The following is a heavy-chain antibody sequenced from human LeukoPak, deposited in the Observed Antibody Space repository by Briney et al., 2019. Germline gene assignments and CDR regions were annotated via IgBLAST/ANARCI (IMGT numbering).Heavy chain of an antibody. V-gene: IGHV3-21*01. D-gene: IGHD6-13*01. CDR1: GFTFSSYS. Sequence: GGSLRLPCAASGFTFSSYSMNWVRQAPGKGLEWVSSISSSSSYIYYADSVKGRFTISRDNAKNSLYLQMNSLRAEDTAVYYCARDSSWHVPVPENPVAFDYWGQGTLVTVSS. CDR2: ISSSSSYI. CDR3: ARDSSWHVPVPENPVAFDY. J-gene: IGHJ4*02.